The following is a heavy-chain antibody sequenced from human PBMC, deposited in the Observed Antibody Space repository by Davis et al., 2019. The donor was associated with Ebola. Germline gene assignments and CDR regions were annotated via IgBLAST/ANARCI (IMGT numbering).Heavy chain of an antibody. V-gene: IGHV4-34*01. CDR3: AGGTDYVWGRDGY. CDR2: INHSGST. D-gene: IGHD3-16*01. J-gene: IGHJ4*02. Sequence: MPGGSLRLSCAVYGGSFSDYYWGWIRQLPGKGLEWIGEINHSGSTNYNPSLKSRVTMSVDASKNQFSLKLSSVTGADTAVYHCAGGTDYVWGRDGYWDEGILVTVSS. CDR1: GGSFSDYY.